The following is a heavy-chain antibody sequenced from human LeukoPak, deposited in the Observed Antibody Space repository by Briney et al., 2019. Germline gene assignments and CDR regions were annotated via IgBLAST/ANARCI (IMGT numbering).Heavy chain of an antibody. CDR1: GGSFSGYY. D-gene: IGHD1-7*01. CDR2: INHSGST. Sequence: SETLSLTCAVYGGSFSGYYWSWIRQPPGKGLEWIGEINHSGSTNYNPSLKSRVTISVDTSKNLFSLKLSSVTAADTAVYYCARVLSTGTTFDYWGQGTLVTVSS. J-gene: IGHJ4*02. V-gene: IGHV4-34*01. CDR3: ARVLSTGTTFDY.